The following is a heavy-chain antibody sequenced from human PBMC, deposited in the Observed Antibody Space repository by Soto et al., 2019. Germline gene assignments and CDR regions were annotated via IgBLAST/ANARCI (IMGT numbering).Heavy chain of an antibody. CDR3: ARRAHMSRRGETFSYYYYGMDV. D-gene: IGHD3-16*01. CDR1: GYSFTSYW. V-gene: IGHV5-10-1*01. Sequence: EVQLVQSGAEVKKPGESLRISCKGSGYSFTSYWISWVGQMPGKGLEWMGRIDPIDSYTNYSPSFQGHVTISADKSISTAYLQWSSLKASDTAMYYCARRAHMSRRGETFSYYYYGMDVWGQGTTVTVSS. CDR2: IDPIDSYT. J-gene: IGHJ6*02.